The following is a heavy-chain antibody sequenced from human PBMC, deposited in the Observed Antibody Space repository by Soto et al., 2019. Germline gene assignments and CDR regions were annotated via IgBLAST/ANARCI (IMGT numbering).Heavy chain of an antibody. D-gene: IGHD2-8*01. J-gene: IGHJ3*02. V-gene: IGHV3-23*01. CDR2: ISGSGGST. Sequence: QPGGSLRLSCTASGFTFSTYAMNWVRQTPGKGLEWVSAISGSGGSTYYADSVQGRFTVSRDNYMNTLYLQMNSLRIEDTAVYYCAHPRGYGVFDAYDIWGQGTRVTVSS. CDR1: GFTFSTYA. CDR3: AHPRGYGVFDAYDI.